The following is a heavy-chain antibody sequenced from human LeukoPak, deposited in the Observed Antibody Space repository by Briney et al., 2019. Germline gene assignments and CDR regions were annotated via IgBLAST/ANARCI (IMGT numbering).Heavy chain of an antibody. CDR3: ATNPDDPTDADY. Sequence: MASETLSLTCTVSGVSISSSNSYWGWIRQPPGKGLEWIGSIYYSGNTYYNASLKSQVSISIDTSKNRFSLKLSSVTAADTAVYYCATNPDDPTDADYWGQGTLVTVSS. V-gene: IGHV4-39*01. J-gene: IGHJ4*02. CDR1: GVSISSSNSY. CDR2: IYYSGNT.